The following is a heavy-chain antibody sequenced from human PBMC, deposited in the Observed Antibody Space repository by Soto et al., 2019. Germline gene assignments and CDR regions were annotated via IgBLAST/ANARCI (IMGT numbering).Heavy chain of an antibody. CDR2: IYYSGST. D-gene: IGHD2-15*01. V-gene: IGHV4-39*01. CDR1: GGSISSSSYY. CDR3: AILLSYPYYCDVIAV. J-gene: IGHJ6*02. Sequence: SETLSVTCTVSGGSISSSSYYWGWIRQPPGKGLEWIGSIYYSGSTYYNPSPKSRVTISVDTSKTQFSLKLSSVTAADTAVYYCAILLSYPYYCDVIAVPAQRTTVPVS.